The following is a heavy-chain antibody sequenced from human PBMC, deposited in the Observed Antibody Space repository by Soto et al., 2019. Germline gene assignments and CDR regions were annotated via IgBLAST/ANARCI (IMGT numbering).Heavy chain of an antibody. CDR1: GYTFTGYY. CDR2: INPNSGGT. CDR3: ATGRYYHDSSGAIDY. D-gene: IGHD3-22*01. J-gene: IGHJ4*02. Sequence: VASVKVSCKASGYTFTGYYMHWVRQAPGQGLEWMGWINPNSGGTKYAQKFQGWVTMTRDTSISTAYMELSRLRSDDTAVYYCATGRYYHDSSGAIDYWGQGTLVTVSS. V-gene: IGHV1-2*04.